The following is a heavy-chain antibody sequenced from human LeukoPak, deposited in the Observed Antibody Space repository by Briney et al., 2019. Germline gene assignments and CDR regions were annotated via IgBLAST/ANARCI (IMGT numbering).Heavy chain of an antibody. Sequence: GGSLGLSWAASGFTFSSYGMHWVRQAPGKGLGWVAFIRYDGSNKYYADSVKGRFTISRDNAKNSLYLQMNSLRAEDTAVYYCARTEGYYFDYWGQGTLVTVSS. J-gene: IGHJ4*02. CDR1: GFTFSSYG. V-gene: IGHV3-30*02. D-gene: IGHD1/OR15-1a*01. CDR3: ARTEGYYFDY. CDR2: IRYDGSNK.